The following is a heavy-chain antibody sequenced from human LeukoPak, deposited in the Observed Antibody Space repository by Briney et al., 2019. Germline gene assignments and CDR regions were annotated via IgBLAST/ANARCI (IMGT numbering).Heavy chain of an antibody. V-gene: IGHV1-8*02. J-gene: IGHJ4*02. Sequence: GASVKVSCKVSGYTLTSYDINWVRQATGQGLEWMGWMNPNSGNTGYAQKFQGRVTMTRNTSISTAYMELSSLRSEDTAVYYCARGISGSGSSDFDYWGQGTLVTVSS. CDR3: ARGISGSGSSDFDY. CDR2: MNPNSGNT. CDR1: GYTLTSYD. D-gene: IGHD3-10*01.